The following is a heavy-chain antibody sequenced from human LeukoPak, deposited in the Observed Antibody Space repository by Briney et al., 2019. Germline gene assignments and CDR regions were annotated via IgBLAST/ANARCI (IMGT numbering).Heavy chain of an antibody. CDR3: AEGFWSGYYGYYFDY. J-gene: IGHJ4*02. Sequence: QRGGSLRLSCAASGFTFDDYAMHWVRQAPGKGLEWVSGISWNSGSIGYADSVKGRFTISRDNAKNSLYLQMNSLRAEDMALYYCAEGFWSGYYGYYFDYWGQGTLVTVSS. V-gene: IGHV3-9*03. D-gene: IGHD3-3*01. CDR1: GFTFDDYA. CDR2: ISWNSGSI.